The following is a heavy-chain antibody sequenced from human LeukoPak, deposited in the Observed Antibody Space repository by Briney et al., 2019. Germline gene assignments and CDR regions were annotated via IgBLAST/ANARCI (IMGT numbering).Heavy chain of an antibody. V-gene: IGHV3-9*03. CDR2: ISGNSGSI. CDR1: GFTFSSYA. Sequence: GGSLRLSCAASGFTFSSYAMSWVRQAPGKGLEWVSGISGNSGSIGYADSVKGRFTISRDNAKNSLYLQMNSLRAEAMALYYCAKDSDKGGWFSKSGSYTYYFDYWAQGTLVTVSS. D-gene: IGHD1-26*01. J-gene: IGHJ4*02. CDR3: AKDSDKGGWFSKSGSYTYYFDY.